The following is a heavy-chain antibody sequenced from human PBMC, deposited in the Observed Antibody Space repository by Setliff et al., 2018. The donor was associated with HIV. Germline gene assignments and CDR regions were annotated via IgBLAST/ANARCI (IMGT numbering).Heavy chain of an antibody. J-gene: IGHJ3*01. CDR3: AREMGLFFDFWSGL. CDR2: ISNSGNTK. V-gene: IGHV3-48*03. Sequence: GGSLRLSCAASGFTFRSYEMNWVRQAPGKGLEWISYISNSGNTKYYADSVKGRFTISRDNAKYSLYLQMTSLRAEDTAVYYCAREMGLFFDFWSGLWGQGTMVTVSS. CDR1: GFTFRSYE. D-gene: IGHD3-3*01.